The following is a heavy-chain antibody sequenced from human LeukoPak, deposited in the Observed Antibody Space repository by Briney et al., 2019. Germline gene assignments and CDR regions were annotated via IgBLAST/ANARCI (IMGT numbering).Heavy chain of an antibody. CDR2: INHSGST. CDR3: ARGYGDYPYYMDV. J-gene: IGHJ6*03. D-gene: IGHD4-17*01. CDR1: GYSISSGYY. Sequence: SETLSLTCTVSGYSISSGYYWGWIRQPPGKGLEWIGEINHSGSTNYNPSLKSRVTISVDTSKNQFSLKLSSVTAADTAVYYCARGYGDYPYYMDVWGKGTTVTVSS. V-gene: IGHV4-38-2*02.